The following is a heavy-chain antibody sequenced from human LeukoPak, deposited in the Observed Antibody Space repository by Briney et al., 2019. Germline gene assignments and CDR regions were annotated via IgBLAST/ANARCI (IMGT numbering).Heavy chain of an antibody. Sequence: GGSLRLSCAASGFTFSSYWMHWVRQAPGKGLMWVSRINSDGSSTSYADSVKGRFTISRDNAKNTLYLQMNSLRAEDTAVYYCARDRRGSYYGAFDIWGQGTMVTVSS. CDR1: GFTFSSYW. V-gene: IGHV3-74*01. J-gene: IGHJ3*02. CDR3: ARDRRGSYYGAFDI. D-gene: IGHD1-26*01. CDR2: INSDGSST.